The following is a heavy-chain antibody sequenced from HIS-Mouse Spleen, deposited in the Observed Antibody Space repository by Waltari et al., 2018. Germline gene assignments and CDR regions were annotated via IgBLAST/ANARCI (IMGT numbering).Heavy chain of an antibody. CDR3: AREIPYSSSWYDWYFDL. V-gene: IGHV4-39*07. Sequence: QLQLQESGPGLVKPSETLSLTCTVSGGSISSSSYYWGWIRQPPGKGLEWIGSIYYSGSTDYNQSLKSRVAISVDSSKNQFSLKLSSVTAADTAVYYCAREIPYSSSWYDWYFDLWGRGTLVTVSS. D-gene: IGHD6-13*01. J-gene: IGHJ2*01. CDR2: IYYSGST. CDR1: GGSISSSSYY.